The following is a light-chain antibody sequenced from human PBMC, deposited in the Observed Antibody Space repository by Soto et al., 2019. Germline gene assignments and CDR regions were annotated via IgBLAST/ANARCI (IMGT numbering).Light chain of an antibody. V-gene: IGKV1-27*01. CDR3: QRYDSAPT. Sequence: DIQLTQSPSSLSASVGDRVTITCRASQGIGNALAWYQQRPGKVPKLLISGASTLQSGVSSRFSGSGFGTDFTLTISSLQPEDVAIYYCQRYDSAPTFGPGTKVDIK. J-gene: IGKJ1*01. CDR1: QGIGNA. CDR2: GAS.